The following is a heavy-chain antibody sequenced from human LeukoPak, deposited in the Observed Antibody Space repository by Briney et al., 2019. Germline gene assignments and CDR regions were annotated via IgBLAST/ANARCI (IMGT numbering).Heavy chain of an antibody. CDR3: AKDRTSSPGAY. D-gene: IGHD6-6*01. Sequence: GGSLRLSCAASGFTFSSYAMTWVRQAPGKGLEWVSAISGSGGSTYYADSVKGRFTISRDNSKNTLYLQMNSLRAEDTAVYYCAKDRTSSPGAYWGQGTLVTVSS. V-gene: IGHV3-23*01. CDR2: ISGSGGST. J-gene: IGHJ4*02. CDR1: GFTFSSYA.